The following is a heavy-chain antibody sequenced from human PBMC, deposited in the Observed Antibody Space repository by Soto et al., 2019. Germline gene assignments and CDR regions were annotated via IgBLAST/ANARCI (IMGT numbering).Heavy chain of an antibody. CDR3: AKDGGKDGYFGSWFDP. CDR2: IIPIFGSA. D-gene: IGHD5-12*01. J-gene: IGHJ5*02. Sequence: GASVKVSCKASGGTFSNYAITWVRQAPGQGLEWLGRIIPIFGSANFAQKFQGRVTLTADESTTTVYMELSSLRSDDTAVYYCAKDGGKDGYFGSWFDPWGQGTLVTVSS. V-gene: IGHV1-69*13. CDR1: GGTFSNYA.